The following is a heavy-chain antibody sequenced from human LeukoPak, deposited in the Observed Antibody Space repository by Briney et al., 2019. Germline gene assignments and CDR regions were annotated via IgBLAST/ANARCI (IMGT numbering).Heavy chain of an antibody. D-gene: IGHD2-2*01. V-gene: IGHV3-21*01. J-gene: IGHJ6*03. CDR2: ISSSSSYI. CDR1: GFTFSSYS. CDR3: ARDAGLVVPAYYMDV. Sequence: GGSLRLSCAASGFTFSSYSMNWVRQAPGKGLEWVSSISSSSSYIYYADSVKGRFTISRDNAKNSLYLQMNSLRAEDTAVYYCARDAGLVVPAYYMDVWGKGTTVTISS.